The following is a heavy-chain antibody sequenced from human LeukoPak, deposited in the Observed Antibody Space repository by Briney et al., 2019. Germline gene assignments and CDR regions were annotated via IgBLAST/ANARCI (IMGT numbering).Heavy chain of an antibody. CDR2: IKQDGSEK. CDR3: ARPLMYYYGSETYFWFDP. V-gene: IGHV3-7*01. CDR1: GFTFTTYW. Sequence: GGSLRLSCAASGFTFTTYWMGWVRQAPGKGLEWVANIKQDGSEKYYGDSGKGRFTISRDNAKNSLSLQMNSLRAEDTAVYYCARPLMYYYGSETYFWFDPWGQGTLVTVSS. J-gene: IGHJ5*02. D-gene: IGHD3-10*01.